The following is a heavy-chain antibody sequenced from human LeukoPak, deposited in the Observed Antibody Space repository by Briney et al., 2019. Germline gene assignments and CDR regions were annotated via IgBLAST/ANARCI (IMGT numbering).Heavy chain of an antibody. J-gene: IGHJ4*02. Sequence: GGSLRLSCVASGFTVTTTYMSWVRQAPGKGLEGVSVIYSGGGTQYAESVRGRFTISKDNSKNTVYLQMNTLRAEDTAIYYCVSEGSGTFPGWGQGTLVIVSA. CDR1: GFTVTTTY. CDR3: VSEGSGTFPG. V-gene: IGHV3-66*02. D-gene: IGHD1-26*01. CDR2: IYSGGGT.